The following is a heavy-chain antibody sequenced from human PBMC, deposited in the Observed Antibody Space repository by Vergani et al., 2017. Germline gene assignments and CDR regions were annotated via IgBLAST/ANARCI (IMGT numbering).Heavy chain of an antibody. CDR1: GFTFSSYA. CDR3: AKDPGPPPTYSSSGWFDP. D-gene: IGHD6-6*01. CDR2: ISGSGGRT. Sequence: EVQLLESGGGLVQPGGSLRLSCAASGFTFSSYAMSWVRQAPGKGLEWVSAISGSGGRTYYADSVKGRFTISGDNSKNTLYLKMNSRRAEDTAVYYCAKDPGPPPTYSSSGWFDPWDQGTLVTVSS. V-gene: IGHV3-23*01. J-gene: IGHJ5*02.